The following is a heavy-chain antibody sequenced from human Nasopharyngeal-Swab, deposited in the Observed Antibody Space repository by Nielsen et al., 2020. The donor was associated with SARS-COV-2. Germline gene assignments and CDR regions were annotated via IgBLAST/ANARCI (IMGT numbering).Heavy chain of an antibody. CDR2: INHSGST. V-gene: IGHV4-34*01. CDR1: GGSFSGYY. Sequence: SETLSLTCAVYGGSFSGYYWSWIRQPPGKGLEWIGEINHSGSTNYNPSLKSRVTISVDTSKNQFSLKLSPVTAADTAVYYCARVRRGLTNWYFDLWGRGTLVTVSS. J-gene: IGHJ2*01. CDR3: ARVRRGLTNWYFDL. D-gene: IGHD1/OR15-1a*01.